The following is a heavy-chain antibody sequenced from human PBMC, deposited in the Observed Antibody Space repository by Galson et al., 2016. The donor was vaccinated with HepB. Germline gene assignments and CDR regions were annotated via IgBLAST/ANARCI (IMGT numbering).Heavy chain of an antibody. J-gene: IGHJ3*02. CDR1: GFTFSNY. CDR3: ARGFRLGDLSSPRERDAFDM. V-gene: IGHV3-53*01. Sequence: SLRLSCAASGFTFSNYMNWVRQAPGKGLEWVSVIYNGGNTYYADSVKGRFTISRDNSKNTLYLQMNSLRAEDTAVYYCARGFRLGDLSSPRERDAFDMWGQGTMVTVSS. D-gene: IGHD3-16*02. CDR2: IYNGGNT.